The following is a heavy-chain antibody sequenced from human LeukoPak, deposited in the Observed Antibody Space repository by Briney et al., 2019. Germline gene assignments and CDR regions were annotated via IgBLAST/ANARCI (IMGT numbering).Heavy chain of an antibody. CDR2: VYYNGNS. D-gene: IGHD6-25*01. J-gene: IGHJ5*02. V-gene: IGHV4-59*08. Sequence: SETLSLTCTVSGGSLNGHWWSWIRQPPGKGLEWVGYVYYNGNSNSHPSLNGRVSISLDTTKNQFSLNLTSVTAADTAVYYCAGLHFASAEEFDPWGQGTLVTVSS. CDR3: AGLHFASAEEFDP. CDR1: GGSLNGHW.